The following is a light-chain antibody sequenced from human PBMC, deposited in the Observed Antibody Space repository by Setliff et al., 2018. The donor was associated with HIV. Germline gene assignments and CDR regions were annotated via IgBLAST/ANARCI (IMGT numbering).Light chain of an antibody. Sequence: SYELTQPPPVSVSPGQTASITCSGDKLGERYASWYQQQPGQSPVVVIYQDNKRPSGIPERFSGSNSGNTATLTISGTQAMDEADYYCQAWDSSTAAYVFGTGTKVTVL. CDR1: KLGERY. CDR3: QAWDSSTAAYV. V-gene: IGLV3-1*01. J-gene: IGLJ1*01. CDR2: QDN.